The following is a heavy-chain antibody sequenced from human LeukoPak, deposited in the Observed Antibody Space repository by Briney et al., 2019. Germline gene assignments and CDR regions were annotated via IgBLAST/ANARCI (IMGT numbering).Heavy chain of an antibody. D-gene: IGHD3-10*01. CDR2: IYYSGST. Sequence: PSETLSLTCTVSGDSISSSNYYWAWIRQSPGKGLEWIGSIYYSGSTYYNPSLKSRVTISVDTSKNQFSLKLSSVTAADTAVYYCARIQKRITMVRGVIKAFDIWGQGTMVTVSS. V-gene: IGHV4-39*07. J-gene: IGHJ3*02. CDR3: ARIQKRITMVRGVIKAFDI. CDR1: GDSISSSNYY.